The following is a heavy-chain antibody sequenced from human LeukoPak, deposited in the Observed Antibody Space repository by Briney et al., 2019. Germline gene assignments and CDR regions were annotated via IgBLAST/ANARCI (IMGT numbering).Heavy chain of an antibody. J-gene: IGHJ5*02. CDR2: IYHSGST. CDR3: ARYCSSTSCHGYWFDP. D-gene: IGHD2-2*01. CDR1: GGSISSGGYS. V-gene: IGHV4-30-2*01. Sequence: PSQTLSLTCAVSGGSISSGGYSWSWIRQPPGKGLEWIGYIYHSGSTYYNPSLKSRVTISVDRSKNQSSLKLSSVTAADTAVYYCARYCSSTSCHGYWFDPWGQGTLVTVSS.